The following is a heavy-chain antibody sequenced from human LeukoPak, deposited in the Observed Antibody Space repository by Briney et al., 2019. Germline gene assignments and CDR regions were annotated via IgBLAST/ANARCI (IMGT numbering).Heavy chain of an antibody. J-gene: IGHJ4*02. CDR1: GFTFDDYG. CDR3: AKDTTPYDNSGYTPDY. Sequence: GGSLRLSCAASGFTFDDYGMHWVRQAPGKGLEWVAFIRYDGSNKYYADSVKGRFTISRDNSKNTLYLQMNSLRAEDTAVFYCAKDTTPYDNSGYTPDYWGQGTLVTVSS. D-gene: IGHD3-22*01. CDR2: IRYDGSNK. V-gene: IGHV3-30*02.